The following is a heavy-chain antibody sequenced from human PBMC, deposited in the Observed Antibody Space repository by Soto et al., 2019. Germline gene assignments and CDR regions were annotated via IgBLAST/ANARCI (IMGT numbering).Heavy chain of an antibody. Sequence: SETLSLTCTVSGGSISSYYWSWIRQPPGKGLEWIGYIYYSGSTNYNPSIKSRVTISVDTSKNQFSMKMSSVTAADTAVYYCARVTYGSGSHHFDYWGQGTLVTVSS. V-gene: IGHV4-59*01. CDR3: ARVTYGSGSHHFDY. CDR1: GGSISSYY. CDR2: IYYSGST. D-gene: IGHD3-10*01. J-gene: IGHJ4*02.